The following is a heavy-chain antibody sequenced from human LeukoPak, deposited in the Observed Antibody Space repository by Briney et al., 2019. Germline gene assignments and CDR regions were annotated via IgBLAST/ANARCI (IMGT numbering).Heavy chain of an antibody. CDR2: INTADGNT. CDR3: ARPGASSPGNWFAS. V-gene: IGHV1-3*04. J-gene: IGHJ5*01. CDR1: GYTFTNHA. D-gene: IGHD6-13*01. Sequence: ASVNVSCKASGYTFTNHAMHWVRQAPGQGLEWMGWINTADGNTKYSQKFQGRVTITRDTSASIVYLELTSLRSEDTAVYYRARPGASSPGNWFASWGQGTLVTVSS.